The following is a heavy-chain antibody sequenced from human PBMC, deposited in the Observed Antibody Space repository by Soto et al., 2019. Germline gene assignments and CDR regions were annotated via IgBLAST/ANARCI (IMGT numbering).Heavy chain of an antibody. CDR2: FSATSENT. CDR3: AKARDQQWVRLPFDY. V-gene: IGHV3-23*01. D-gene: IGHD6-19*01. J-gene: IGHJ4*02. Sequence: EVQLLESGGGLVQPGGSLRLSCVGSGFFFSSYTMTWVLQAPGKELEWVSSFSATSENTYYADSVRGRFTISRDNSKTTLFLQMNSLTAEDTAMYYCAKARDQQWVRLPFDYWGQGILVIVSA. CDR1: GFFFSSYT.